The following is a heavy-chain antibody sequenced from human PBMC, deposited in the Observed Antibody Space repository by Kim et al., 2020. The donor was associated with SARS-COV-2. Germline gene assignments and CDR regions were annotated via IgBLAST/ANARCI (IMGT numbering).Heavy chain of an antibody. CDR2: ISGSGGST. CDR3: AKDLSVVVPAASNV. V-gene: IGHV3-23*01. J-gene: IGHJ4*02. D-gene: IGHD2-2*01. CDR1: GFTFSSYA. Sequence: GGSLRLSCAASGFTFSSYAMSWVRQAPGKGLEWVSAISGSGGSTYYADSVKGRFTISRDNSKNTLYQQMNSLRAEDTAVYYCAKDLSVVVPAASNVWGQGTLVTVSS.